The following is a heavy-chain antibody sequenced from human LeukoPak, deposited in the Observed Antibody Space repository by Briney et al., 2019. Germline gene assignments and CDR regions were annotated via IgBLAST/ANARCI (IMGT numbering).Heavy chain of an antibody. J-gene: IGHJ6*03. CDR3: ARNSGYEGSDYYMDV. D-gene: IGHD5-12*01. CDR1: GGTFSSYA. CDR2: IIPIFGTA. Sequence: SVKVSCKASGGTFSSYAISWVRQAPGQGLEWMGGIIPIFGTANYAQKFQGRVTITADESTSTAYMELSSLRSEDTAVYYCARNSGYEGSDYYMDVWGKGTTVTISS. V-gene: IGHV1-69*13.